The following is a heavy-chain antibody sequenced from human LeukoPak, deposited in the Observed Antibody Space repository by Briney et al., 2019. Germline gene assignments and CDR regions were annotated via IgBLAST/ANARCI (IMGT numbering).Heavy chain of an antibody. CDR1: GGSISSYY. CDR2: IYYSGST. V-gene: IGHV4-59*01. Sequence: SETLSLTCTVSGGSISSYYWSWIRQPPGKGLEWIGYIYYSGSTNYNPSLKSRVTISVDTSKNQFSLKLSSVTAADTAVYYCARSNRYHDAFDIWGQGTMVTVSS. D-gene: IGHD1-14*01. CDR3: ARSNRYHDAFDI. J-gene: IGHJ3*02.